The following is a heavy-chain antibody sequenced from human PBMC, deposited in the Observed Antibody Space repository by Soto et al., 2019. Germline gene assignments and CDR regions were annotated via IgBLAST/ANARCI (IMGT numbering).Heavy chain of an antibody. CDR2: IHATGTT. V-gene: IGHV4-4*07. CDR1: GASISGFY. D-gene: IGHD1-1*01. J-gene: IGHJ5*02. CDR3: VRDGTKTLRDWFDP. Sequence: ETLSLTCTVSGASISGFYWSWMRKSAGKGLEWIGRIHATGTTDYNPSPKSRVMMSVDTSKKQFSLKLRSVTAADTAVYYCVRDGTKTLRDWFDPWGQGISVTVSS.